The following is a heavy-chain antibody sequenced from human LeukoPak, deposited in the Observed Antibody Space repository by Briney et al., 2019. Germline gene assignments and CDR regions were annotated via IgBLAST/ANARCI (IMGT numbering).Heavy chain of an antibody. CDR3: ARTSGYFNY. CDR2: ISSSGSTI. D-gene: IGHD3-22*01. Sequence: GGSLRLSCAASGFTFSSYEMNWVRQAPGKGLEWVSYISSSGSTIYYADSVKGRFTISRDNAKNSLYLRMNSLRAEDTAVYYCARTSGYFNYWGQGTLVTVSS. CDR1: GFTFSSYE. J-gene: IGHJ4*02. V-gene: IGHV3-48*03.